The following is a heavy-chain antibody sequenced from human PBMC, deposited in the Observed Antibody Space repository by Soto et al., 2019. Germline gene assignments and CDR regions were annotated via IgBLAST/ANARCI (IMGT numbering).Heavy chain of an antibody. J-gene: IGHJ4*02. D-gene: IGHD5-18*01. V-gene: IGHV1-69*06. CDR2: IIPIFGTA. Sequence: SVKVSCKASGGTFSSYAISWVRQAPGQGLEWMGGIIPIFGTANYAQKFQGRVTITADKSTSTAYMELSSLRAEDTAVYYCAKGTGFSYGDGYSFDHWGQGTLVTVSS. CDR1: GGTFSSYA. CDR3: AKGTGFSYGDGYSFDH.